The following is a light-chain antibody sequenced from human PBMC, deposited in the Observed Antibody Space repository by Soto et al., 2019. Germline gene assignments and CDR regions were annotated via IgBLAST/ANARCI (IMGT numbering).Light chain of an antibody. Sequence: QSVLTQPPSASGTPGQRVTISCSGSSSNIGSDIVNWYQQLPGTAPKLLIYSNNQRPSGVPDRFSGSKSGTSASLAISGLQSEDEADYYCGAWDGSLNGWVFGGGTKLTVL. V-gene: IGLV1-44*01. CDR3: GAWDGSLNGWV. CDR1: SSNIGSDI. CDR2: SNN. J-gene: IGLJ3*02.